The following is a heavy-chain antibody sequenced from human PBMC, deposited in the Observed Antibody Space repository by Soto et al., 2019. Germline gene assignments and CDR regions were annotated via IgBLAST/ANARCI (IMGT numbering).Heavy chain of an antibody. J-gene: IGHJ5*02. D-gene: IGHD3-3*01. Sequence: PSETLSLTCAVYGGSFSGYYWSWIRQPPGKGLEWIGEINHSGSTNYNPSLKSRVTISVDTSKNQYSLKLSSVTAADTVVYYCARVLFGRGNWFDPWGQGTLVTVSS. CDR1: GGSFSGYY. CDR2: INHSGST. CDR3: ARVLFGRGNWFDP. V-gene: IGHV4-34*01.